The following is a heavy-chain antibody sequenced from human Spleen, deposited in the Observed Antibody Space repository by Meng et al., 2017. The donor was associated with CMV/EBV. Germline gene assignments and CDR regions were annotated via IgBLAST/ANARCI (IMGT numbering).Heavy chain of an antibody. V-gene: IGHV3-7*01. J-gene: IGHJ3*02. CDR2: IKQDGSEK. D-gene: IGHD1-26*01. Sequence: ETLSLTCAASGFTFSSYWMSWVRQAPGKGLEWVANIKQDGSEKYYVDSVKGRFTISRDNAKNSLYLQMNSLRAEDTAVYYCTRGPKWELRSAFDIWGQGAMVTVSS. CDR1: GFTFSSYW. CDR3: TRGPKWELRSAFDI.